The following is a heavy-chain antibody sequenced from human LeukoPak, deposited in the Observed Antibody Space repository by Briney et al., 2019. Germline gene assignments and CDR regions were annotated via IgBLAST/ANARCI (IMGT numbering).Heavy chain of an antibody. Sequence: PGGSLRLSCAASGFTFSDYYMSWIRQAPGKGLEWVSAISGSGGSTYYADSVKGRFTISRDNSKNTLYLQMNSLRAEDTAVYYCAKGRGYGDYWGQGTLVTVSS. D-gene: IGHD5-18*01. CDR2: ISGSGGST. V-gene: IGHV3-23*01. CDR1: GFTFSDYY. J-gene: IGHJ4*02. CDR3: AKGRGYGDY.